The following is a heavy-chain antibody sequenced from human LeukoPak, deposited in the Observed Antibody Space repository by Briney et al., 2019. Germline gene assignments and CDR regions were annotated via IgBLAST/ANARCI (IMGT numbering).Heavy chain of an antibody. CDR1: GGSISSSSYY. CDR3: ARVHCSSTSCYVRTEVYGMDV. CDR2: IYYSGST. V-gene: IGHV4-39*07. Sequence: PSETLSLTCTVSGGSISSSSYYWGWIRQPPGKGLEWIGSIYYSGSTYYNPSLKSRVTISVDTSKNQFSLKLSSVTAADTAVYYCARVHCSSTSCYVRTEVYGMDVWGQGTTVTVSS. D-gene: IGHD2-2*01. J-gene: IGHJ6*02.